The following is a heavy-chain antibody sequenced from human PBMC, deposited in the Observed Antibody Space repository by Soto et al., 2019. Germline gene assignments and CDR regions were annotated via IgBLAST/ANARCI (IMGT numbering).Heavy chain of an antibody. Sequence: GGSLRLSCAASGFTFSSYAMSWVRQAPGEGLEWVSAISGSGGSTYYADSVKGRFTISRDNSKNTLYLQMNSLRAEDTAVYYCARLQAAAGDNDLTFDYWGQGTLVTVSS. J-gene: IGHJ4*02. CDR3: ARLQAAAGDNDLTFDY. V-gene: IGHV3-23*01. D-gene: IGHD6-13*01. CDR1: GFTFSSYA. CDR2: ISGSGGST.